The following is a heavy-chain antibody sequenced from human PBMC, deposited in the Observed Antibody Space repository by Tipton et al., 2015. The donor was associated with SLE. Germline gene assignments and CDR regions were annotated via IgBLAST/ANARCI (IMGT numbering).Heavy chain of an antibody. CDR2: IYYSGST. D-gene: IGHD4-23*01. CDR3: ARAPFGGTDY. J-gene: IGHJ4*02. CDR1: GGSISSSSYY. V-gene: IGHV4-39*07. Sequence: TLSLTCTVSGGSISSSSYYWGWIRQPPGKGLEWIGSIYYSGSTNYNPSLKSRVTISVDTSKNQFSLKLSSVTAADTAVCYCARAPFGGTDYWGQGTLVTVSS.